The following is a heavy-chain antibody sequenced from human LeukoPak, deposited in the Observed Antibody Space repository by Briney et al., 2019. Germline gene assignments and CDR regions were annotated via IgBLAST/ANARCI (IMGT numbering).Heavy chain of an antibody. CDR2: IRYDGSNK. Sequence: GGSLRLSCAASGFTFSSYGMHWVRQAPGKGLEWVAFIRYDGSNKYYADSVKGRFTISRDNSKNTLYLQMNSLRAEDTAVYYFAKALLPFATVTAQSDFWGQGTLVTGSS. V-gene: IGHV3-30*02. CDR3: AKALLPFATVTAQSDF. D-gene: IGHD4-17*01. J-gene: IGHJ4*02. CDR1: GFTFSSYG.